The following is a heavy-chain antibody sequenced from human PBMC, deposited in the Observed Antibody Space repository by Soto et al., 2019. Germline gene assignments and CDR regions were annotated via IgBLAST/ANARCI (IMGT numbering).Heavy chain of an antibody. Sequence: ASVKVSCEASGYTFISYAIHWVRQAPGQRLEWMGWINAGNGNTKYSQKFQGRVTITRDTSASTAYMELTSLRSEDTAVYYCARELQGLYYFDHWGQGTLVTVSS. CDR2: INAGNGNT. D-gene: IGHD2-15*01. CDR3: ARELQGLYYFDH. CDR1: GYTFISYA. V-gene: IGHV1-3*01. J-gene: IGHJ4*02.